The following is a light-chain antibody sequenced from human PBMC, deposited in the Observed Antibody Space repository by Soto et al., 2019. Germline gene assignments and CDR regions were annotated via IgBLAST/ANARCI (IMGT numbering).Light chain of an antibody. V-gene: IGKV3-20*01. CDR2: GAS. CDR1: QSVSSNY. Sequence: EFVLTQSPGTLSLSPGERATLSCRASQSVSSNYLAWYQQKPGQAPRLLIYGASSRPTGIPDRFSGSGSGTDFTLTISRLEPEDFAVYYCQQYGSSPTFGQGTKVDTK. CDR3: QQYGSSPT. J-gene: IGKJ1*01.